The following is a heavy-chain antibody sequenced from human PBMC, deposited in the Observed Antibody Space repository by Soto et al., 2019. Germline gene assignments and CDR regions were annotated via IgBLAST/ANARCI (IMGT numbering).Heavy chain of an antibody. D-gene: IGHD3-9*01. V-gene: IGHV4-34*01. CDR3: ARGRLRYFVWLFPATYYGMDV. CDR2: INHSGST. CDR1: GGSFSGYY. Sequence: QVQLQQWGAGLLKPSETLSLTCAVYGGSFSGYYWSWIRQPPGKGLEWIGEINHSGSTNYNPSLKSRVTISVDTSKNQFSLKLSSVTAADTAVYYCARGRLRYFVWLFPATYYGMDVWGQGTTVTVSS. J-gene: IGHJ6*02.